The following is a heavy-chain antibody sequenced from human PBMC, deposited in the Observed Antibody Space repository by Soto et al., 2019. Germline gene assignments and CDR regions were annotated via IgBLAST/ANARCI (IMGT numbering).Heavy chain of an antibody. CDR2: ISSSSSYI. V-gene: IGHV3-21*01. D-gene: IGHD3-22*01. CDR3: ARGDYYDSSGPFSDAFDI. Sequence: GGSLRLSCAASGFTFSSYSMNWVRQAPGKGLEWVSSISSSSSYIYYADSVKGRFTISRGNAKNSLYLQMNSLRAEDTAMYYCARGDYYDSSGPFSDAFDIWGQGTMVTVSS. J-gene: IGHJ3*02. CDR1: GFTFSSYS.